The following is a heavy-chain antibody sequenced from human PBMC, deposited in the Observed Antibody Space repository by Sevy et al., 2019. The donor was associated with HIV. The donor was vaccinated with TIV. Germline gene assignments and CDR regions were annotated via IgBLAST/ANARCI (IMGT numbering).Heavy chain of an antibody. Sequence: SETLSLTCAVSGGSISTGGFSWNWIRQPPGKGLEWIGHIYRTGNTYYNPSLGSRVSISVDRSKNQFSLKLSSVTAVDTAVYYCVRGPSYGYVSYGFDVWGQGTMVTVSS. V-gene: IGHV4-30-2*01. CDR2: IYRTGNT. D-gene: IGHD3-16*01. J-gene: IGHJ3*01. CDR3: VRGPSYGYVSYGFDV. CDR1: GGSISTGGFS.